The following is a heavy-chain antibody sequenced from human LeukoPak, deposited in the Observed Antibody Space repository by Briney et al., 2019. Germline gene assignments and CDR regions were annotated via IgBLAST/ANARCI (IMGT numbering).Heavy chain of an antibody. V-gene: IGHV5-51*01. CDR1: GYSFTSYW. CDR3: ASSSNVLLWFGESDAEYFQH. CDR2: IYPGDSDT. J-gene: IGHJ1*01. Sequence: GESLKISCKGSGYSFTSYWIGWARQMPGKGLEWMGIIYPGDSDTRYSPSFQGQVTISADKSISTAYLQWSSLKASDTAMYYCASSSNVLLWFGESDAEYFQHWGQGTLVTVSS. D-gene: IGHD3-10*01.